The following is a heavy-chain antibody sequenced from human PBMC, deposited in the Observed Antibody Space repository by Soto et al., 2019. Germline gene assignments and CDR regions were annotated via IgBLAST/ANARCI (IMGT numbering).Heavy chain of an antibody. CDR1: GGTFSSYA. V-gene: IGHV1-69*13. J-gene: IGHJ6*02. Sequence: GASVKVSFKASGGTFSSYASSWVRQAPGQGLEWMGGIIPIFGTANYAQKFQGRVTITADESTSTAYMELSSLRSEDTAVYYCAKEVINDYDFWSGYYRYYYGMDVWGQGTTVTVSS. D-gene: IGHD3-3*01. CDR2: IIPIFGTA. CDR3: AKEVINDYDFWSGYYRYYYGMDV.